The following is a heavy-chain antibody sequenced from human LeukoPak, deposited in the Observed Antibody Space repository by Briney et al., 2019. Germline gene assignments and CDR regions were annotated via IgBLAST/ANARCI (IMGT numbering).Heavy chain of an antibody. V-gene: IGHV3-30*18. J-gene: IGHJ4*02. Sequence: GRSLRLSCAASGFTSSNYGIHWVRQAPGKGLEWVAVISYDGSNKYYADSVKGRCTISRDKSKNTVYLQMNSLRAEDTAVYYCAKEAGYSYGFDYWGQGTLVTVSS. CDR2: ISYDGSNK. D-gene: IGHD5-18*01. CDR3: AKEAGYSYGFDY. CDR1: GFTSSNYG.